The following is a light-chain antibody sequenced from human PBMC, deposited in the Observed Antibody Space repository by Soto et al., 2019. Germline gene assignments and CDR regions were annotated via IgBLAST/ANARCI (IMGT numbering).Light chain of an antibody. J-gene: IGKJ1*01. V-gene: IGKV1-33*01. Sequence: DIQMTQSPSSLSASVEDRVIITCRASQSISNHLNWYQQKPGKAPKLLIYDASNLETGVPSRFSGSGSGTDFTFTISSLQPEDIATYYCQQSYITPWTFGQGTKVDIK. CDR3: QQSYITPWT. CDR2: DAS. CDR1: QSISNH.